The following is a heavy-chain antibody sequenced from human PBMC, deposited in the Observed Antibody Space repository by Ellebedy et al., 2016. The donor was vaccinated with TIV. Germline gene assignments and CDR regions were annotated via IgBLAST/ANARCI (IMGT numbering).Heavy chain of an antibody. V-gene: IGHV1-58*01. J-gene: IGHJ4*02. CDR3: AADPEYSSSSWFDY. CDR2: IVLGSGNT. Sequence: AASVQVSCKASGFSFSSSAVQWVRQARGQHLEWIGWIVLGSGNTNSAPKFQERVTITRDVSTSTVYMELSSLRSEDTGVYYFAADPEYSSSSWFDYWGQGTLVTVSS. CDR1: GFSFSSSA. D-gene: IGHD6-6*01.